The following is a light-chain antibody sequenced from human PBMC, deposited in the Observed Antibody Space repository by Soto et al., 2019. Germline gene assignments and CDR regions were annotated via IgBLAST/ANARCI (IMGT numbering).Light chain of an antibody. J-gene: IGLJ1*01. CDR2: DVT. CDR3: SSYTSISTYV. Sequence: QSVLTKPASVSGSPGQSITISCTGTSSDVGGYNFVSWYQQHPDKAPKLMIYDVTNRPSGVSNRFSGSKSGNTASLTFSGLQAEDEADYYCSSYTSISTYVFGTGTKVTVL. CDR1: SSDVGGYNF. V-gene: IGLV2-14*01.